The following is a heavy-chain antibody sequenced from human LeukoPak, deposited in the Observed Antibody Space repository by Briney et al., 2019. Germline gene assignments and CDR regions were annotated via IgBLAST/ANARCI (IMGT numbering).Heavy chain of an antibody. D-gene: IGHD4-17*01. CDR2: KTDGGTT. Sequence: PGGSLRLSCAASGFTFSNAWMSWVHQAPGKGLEWVGRKTDGGTTDYAAPVKGRFTISRDDSKNTLYLQMNSLKTEDTAVYYCTTATVTTLFDYWGQGTLVTVSS. CDR3: TTATVTTLFDY. J-gene: IGHJ4*02. CDR1: GFTFSNAW. V-gene: IGHV3-15*01.